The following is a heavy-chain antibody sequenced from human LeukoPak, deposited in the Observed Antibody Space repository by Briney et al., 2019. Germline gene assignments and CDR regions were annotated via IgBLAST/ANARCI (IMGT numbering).Heavy chain of an antibody. V-gene: IGHV3-53*01. CDR2: IYSGGST. J-gene: IGHJ4*02. CDR1: GFTVSSNY. Sequence: PGGCLRLPCAASGFTVSSNYMSRDRQAPGKGLEWVSVIYSGGSTYYADSVKGRFTISRDNSKNTLYLQMNSLRAEDTAVYYCATSIANTAMAIDYWGQGTLVTVSS. CDR3: ATSIANTAMAIDY. D-gene: IGHD5-18*01.